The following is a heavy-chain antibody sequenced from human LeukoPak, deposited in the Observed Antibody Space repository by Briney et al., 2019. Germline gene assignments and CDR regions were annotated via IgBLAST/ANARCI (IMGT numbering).Heavy chain of an antibody. CDR3: ARDLIAAAGHYYFDY. J-gene: IGHJ4*02. CDR1: GFTCSSYS. D-gene: IGHD6-13*01. Sequence: AGGSLRLSCAASGFTCSSYSMNWVRQAPGKGLEWVSSISSSSSYIYYADSVKGRFTISRDNAKNPLYLQMNSLRAEDTAVYYCARDLIAAAGHYYFDYWGQGTLVTVSS. V-gene: IGHV3-21*01. CDR2: ISSSSSYI.